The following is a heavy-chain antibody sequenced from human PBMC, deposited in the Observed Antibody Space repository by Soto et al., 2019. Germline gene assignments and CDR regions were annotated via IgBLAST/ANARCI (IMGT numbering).Heavy chain of an antibody. J-gene: IGHJ4*02. CDR2: IKSKTDGGTA. D-gene: IGHD3-9*01. Sequence: GWSLRLSCVASGFNLSHPWMTWVRQAAGKGLEWVGRIKSKTDGGTADYAAPVKGRATISRDDSKNTVYLQMNSLKTEDTAVYYCTTGIYYDILTGYHNVAYWGQGALVTVSS. CDR1: GFNLSHPW. CDR3: TTGIYYDILTGYHNVAY. V-gene: IGHV3-15*01.